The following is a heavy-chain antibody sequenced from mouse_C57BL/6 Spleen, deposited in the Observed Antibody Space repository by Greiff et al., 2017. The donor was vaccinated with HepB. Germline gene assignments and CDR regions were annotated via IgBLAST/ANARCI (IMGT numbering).Heavy chain of an antibody. D-gene: IGHD2-4*01. CDR2: INPSSGYT. V-gene: IGHV1-4*01. CDR1: GYTFTSYT. J-gene: IGHJ4*01. CDR3: ARRAYYDYDEGYAMDY. Sequence: QVQLQQSGAELARPGASVKMSCKASGYTFTSYTMHWVKQRPGQGLEWIGYINPSSGYTKYNQKFKDKATLTADKSSSPAYMQLSSLTSEDSAVYYCARRAYYDYDEGYAMDYWGQGTSVTVSS.